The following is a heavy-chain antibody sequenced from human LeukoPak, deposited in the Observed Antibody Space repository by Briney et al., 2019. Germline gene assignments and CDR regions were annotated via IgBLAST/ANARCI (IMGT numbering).Heavy chain of an antibody. J-gene: IGHJ4*02. CDR2: IYYSGST. Sequence: SETLFLTCTVSGGSISSSSYYWGWIRQPPGKGLEWIGSIYYSGSTYYNPSLKSRVTISVDTSKNQFSLKLSSVTAADTAVYYCACHYDSSGYSAFDYWGQGTLVTVSS. CDR3: ACHYDSSGYSAFDY. D-gene: IGHD3-22*01. CDR1: GGSISSSSYY. V-gene: IGHV4-39*01.